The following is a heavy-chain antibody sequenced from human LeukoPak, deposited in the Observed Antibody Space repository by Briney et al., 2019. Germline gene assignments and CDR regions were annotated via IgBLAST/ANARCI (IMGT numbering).Heavy chain of an antibody. V-gene: IGHV3-74*01. CDR2: INSDGRST. Sequence: PGGSLRLSCAASGFTFSIYWMHWVRQAPGKGLVWVSRINSDGRSTNYADSVKGRFTISRDNAKNTLYLQMNSLRADDTAAYYCVREQICSCAGCYLHAFDIWGQGTVVTVSS. D-gene: IGHD2-15*01. CDR3: VREQICSCAGCYLHAFDI. J-gene: IGHJ3*02. CDR1: GFTFSIYW.